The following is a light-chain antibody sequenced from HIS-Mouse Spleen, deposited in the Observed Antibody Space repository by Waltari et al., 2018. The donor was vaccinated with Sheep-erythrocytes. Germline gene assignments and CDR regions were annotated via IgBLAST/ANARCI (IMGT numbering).Light chain of an antibody. CDR3: AARDDSLNCWV. V-gene: IGLV1-44*01. J-gene: IGLJ3*02. Sequence: QSVLTQPPSASGTPGQRVTISCSGSSSNIGSNTVNWYQQLPGTAPKLLIYSNNPRPSGVPGPFPGFKSGTLASLAISGLQSEDEADYYCAARDDSLNCWVFGGGTKLTVL. CDR2: SNN. CDR1: SSNIGSNT.